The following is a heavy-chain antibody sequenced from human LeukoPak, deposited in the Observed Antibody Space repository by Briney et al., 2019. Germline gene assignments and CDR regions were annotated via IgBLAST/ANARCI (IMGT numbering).Heavy chain of an antibody. CDR3: ARASVVPAAIYYYYGMDV. CDR1: GFTFSSYS. D-gene: IGHD2-2*01. V-gene: IGHV3-21*01. J-gene: IGHJ6*02. Sequence: GGSLRLSCAASGFTFSSYSMNWVRQAPGKGLEWASSISSSSSYIYYADSVKGRFTISRDNAKNSLYLQMNSLRAEDTAVYYCARASVVPAAIYYYYGMDVWGQGTTVTVSS. CDR2: ISSSSSYI.